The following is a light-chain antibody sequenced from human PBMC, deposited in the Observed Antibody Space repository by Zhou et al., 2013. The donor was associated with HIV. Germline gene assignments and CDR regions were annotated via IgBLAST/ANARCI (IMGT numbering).Light chain of an antibody. CDR2: GNS. V-gene: IGLV1-40*01. Sequence: QSVLTQPPSVSGAPGQRVTISCTGSSSNIGAGYDVHWYQQLPGTAPKLLIYGNSNRPSGVPDRFSGSKSGTSASLAITGLQAEDEADYYCQSYDSSLSLVVFGGGTKADR. J-gene: IGLJ2*01. CDR1: SSNIGAGYD. CDR3: QSYDSSLSLVV.